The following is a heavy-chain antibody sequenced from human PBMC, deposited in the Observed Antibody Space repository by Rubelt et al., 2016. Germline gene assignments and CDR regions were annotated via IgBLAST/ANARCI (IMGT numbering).Heavy chain of an antibody. J-gene: IGHJ3*02. CDR1: GDSVSTNSVA. V-gene: IGHV6-1*01. Sequence: QVQLQQSGPGLVKPSQTLSLTCAISGDSVSTNSVAWNWIRQSPSRGLEWLGRTYYRAKWYYDYAVSVKRRITINPDTFKNQCSRQLNFVIPEGTAVEYCARGVLNAFDIWGLGTMVTVSS. CDR2: TYYRAKWYY. D-gene: IGHD1-1*01. CDR3: ARGVLNAFDI.